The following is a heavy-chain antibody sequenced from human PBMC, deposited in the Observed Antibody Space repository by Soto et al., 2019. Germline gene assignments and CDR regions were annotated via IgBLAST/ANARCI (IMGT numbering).Heavy chain of an antibody. V-gene: IGHV1-69*01. CDR3: ARIATMVRGVISFGMDV. CDR2: SIPIFGTA. Sequence: QVQLVQSGAEVKKPGSSVKVSCKASGGTFSSYAISWVRQAPGQGLEWMGGSIPIFGTANYAQKFQGRVTITADESTSTAYMELSSLISEDTAVYYCARIATMVRGVISFGMDVWGQGTTVKVSS. D-gene: IGHD3-10*01. J-gene: IGHJ6*02. CDR1: GGTFSSYA.